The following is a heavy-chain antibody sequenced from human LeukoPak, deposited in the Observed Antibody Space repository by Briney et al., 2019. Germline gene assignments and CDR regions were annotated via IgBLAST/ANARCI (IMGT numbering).Heavy chain of an antibody. J-gene: IGHJ3*02. CDR1: GYTFTGYY. CDR3: AGGYDSSGYYYQDDAFDI. CDR2: ISPNSGGT. D-gene: IGHD3-22*01. Sequence: ASVKVSCKASGYTFTGYYMHWVRQAPGQGLEWMGWISPNSGGTNYAQKFQGRVTMTRDTSISTAYMELSRLRSDDTAVYYCAGGYDSSGYYYQDDAFDIWGQGTMVTVSS. V-gene: IGHV1-2*02.